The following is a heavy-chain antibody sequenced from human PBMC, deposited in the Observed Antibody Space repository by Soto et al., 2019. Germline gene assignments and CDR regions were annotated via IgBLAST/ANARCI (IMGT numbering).Heavy chain of an antibody. V-gene: IGHV4-59*01. J-gene: IGHJ3*02. D-gene: IGHD5-12*01. CDR1: GGSISSYY. Sequence: PSETLSLTCTVSGGSISSYYWSWIRQPPGKGLEWIGYIYYSGSTNYNPSLKSRVTISVDTSKNQFSLKLSSVTAADTAVYYYARDRRWLKFRYAFDIWGQATMVTVS. CDR2: IYYSGST. CDR3: ARDRRWLKFRYAFDI.